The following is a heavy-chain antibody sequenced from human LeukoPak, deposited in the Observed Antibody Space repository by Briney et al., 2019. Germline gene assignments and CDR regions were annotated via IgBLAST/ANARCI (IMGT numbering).Heavy chain of an antibody. Sequence: SQTLSLTCGISRDSVSSNSAAWNWIRQSPSRGLEWLGRTYYRSKWYNDYAVSVKSRITINPDTSKNQFSLQLNSVTPEDTAVYYCARDHMDTAMDYYYGTDVWGQGTTVTVSS. CDR3: ARDHMDTAMDYYYGTDV. D-gene: IGHD5-18*01. V-gene: IGHV6-1*01. CDR1: RDSVSSNSAA. J-gene: IGHJ6*02. CDR2: TYYRSKWYN.